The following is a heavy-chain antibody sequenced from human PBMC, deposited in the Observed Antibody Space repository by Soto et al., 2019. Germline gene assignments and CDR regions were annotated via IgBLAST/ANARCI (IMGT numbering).Heavy chain of an antibody. J-gene: IGHJ4*02. Sequence: QVQLVESGGGVVQPGRSLRLSCVGSGFIFSNNRMHWVRQTPGKGLEWVAFMSYDGSDRFYADSVKGRFTISRDNSKNTLFLHMSNLRAEDTAMYYYTIVRVADSALDHWGQGTLVTVSS. CDR1: GFIFSNNR. CDR2: MSYDGSDR. V-gene: IGHV3-30*03. CDR3: TIVRVADSALDH. D-gene: IGHD3-10*02.